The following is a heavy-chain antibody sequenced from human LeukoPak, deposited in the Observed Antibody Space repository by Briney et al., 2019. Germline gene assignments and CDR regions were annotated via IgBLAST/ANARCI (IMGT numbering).Heavy chain of an antibody. CDR2: INANSGDT. CDR1: GHTFTGYY. D-gene: IGHD2-2*01. V-gene: IGHV1-2*02. Sequence: ASVKVSCKASGHTFTGYYMHWVRQAPGQGLEWMGWINANSGDTNYAQKFQGRVTMTRDTSMSTAYMELSRLTSDDTAVYYCSRALTVVPAAIIYYYYMDVWGKGTTVTISS. J-gene: IGHJ6*03. CDR3: SRALTVVPAAIIYYYYMDV.